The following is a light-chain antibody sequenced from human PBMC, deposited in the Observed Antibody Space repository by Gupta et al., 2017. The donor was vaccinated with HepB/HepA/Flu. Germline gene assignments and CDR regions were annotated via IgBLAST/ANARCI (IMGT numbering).Light chain of an antibody. CDR2: GAS. V-gene: IGKV1-39*01. Sequence: DIQMTQSPSSLSASVGDRVTLTCRASQTIRRYLNWYQQKPGKAPNLLIYGASTLQTGVPSRFSGSGAGTDFTLTISRLQPEDFATYYCQQSYTLNTFGGGTKVVIK. J-gene: IGKJ4*01. CDR1: QTIRRY. CDR3: QQSYTLNT.